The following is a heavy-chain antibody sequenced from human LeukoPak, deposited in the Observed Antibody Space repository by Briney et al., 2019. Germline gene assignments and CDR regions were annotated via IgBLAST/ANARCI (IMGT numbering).Heavy chain of an antibody. Sequence: GGSLRLSCAAAGFTFSNYGMHWVRQAPRKGMEWVAFIRFDESRTFYEDSVKGRFIISRDNSENTLFLHMHSLRPEDTAVYYCAKALVLTVAGTYYVDHWGQGTLVTVSS. CDR2: IRFDESRT. V-gene: IGHV3-30*02. D-gene: IGHD6-19*01. J-gene: IGHJ4*02. CDR1: GFTFSNYG. CDR3: AKALVLTVAGTYYVDH.